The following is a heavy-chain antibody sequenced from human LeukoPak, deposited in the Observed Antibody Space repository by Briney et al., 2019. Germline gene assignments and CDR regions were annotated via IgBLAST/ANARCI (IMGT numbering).Heavy chain of an antibody. J-gene: IGHJ1*01. V-gene: IGHV1-18*04. CDR1: GYTFTSYG. CDR2: ISAYNGNT. D-gene: IGHD2-2*01. CDR3: ARDTYCDSTSCRFTQVQY. Sequence: ASVTVSCKGSGYTFTSYGISWVRQAPGQGLELMGWISAYNGNTNYAQKLQGRVTMTTDTSTSTAYMELRSLRSDDTAVYYCARDTYCDSTSCRFTQVQYWGQGTLVTVSS.